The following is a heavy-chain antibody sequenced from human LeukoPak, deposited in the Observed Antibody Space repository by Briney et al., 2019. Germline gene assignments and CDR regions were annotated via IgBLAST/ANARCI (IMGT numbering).Heavy chain of an antibody. CDR2: IIPIFGTA. D-gene: IGHD2-15*01. V-gene: IGHV1-69*05. CDR1: GGTFSSYA. J-gene: IGHJ5*02. Sequence: SVKVSCKASGGTFSSYAISWVRQAPGQGLEWMGRIIPIFGTANYAQKFQGRVTITTDESTSTAYMELSSLRSEDTAAYHCARDRGGYCSGGSCYSLGWFDPWGQGTLVTVSS. CDR3: ARDRGGYCSGGSCYSLGWFDP.